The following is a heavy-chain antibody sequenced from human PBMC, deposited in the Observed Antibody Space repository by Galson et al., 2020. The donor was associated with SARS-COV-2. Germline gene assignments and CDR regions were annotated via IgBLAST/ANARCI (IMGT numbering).Heavy chain of an antibody. V-gene: IGHV1-2*02. CDR3: ARLLAYCGGDCYSDYYYYYYGMDV. CDR1: GYTFTGYY. J-gene: IGHJ6*02. Sequence: ASVKVSCKASGYTFTGYYMHWVRQAPGQGLEWMGWINPNSGGTNYAQKFQGRVTMTRDTSISTAYMELSRLRSDDTAVYYCARLLAYCGGDCYSDYYYYYYGMDVWGQGTTVTVSS. CDR2: INPNSGGT. D-gene: IGHD2-21*02.